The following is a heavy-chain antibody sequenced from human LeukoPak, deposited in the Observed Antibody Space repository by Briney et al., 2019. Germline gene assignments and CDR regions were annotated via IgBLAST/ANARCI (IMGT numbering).Heavy chain of an antibody. V-gene: IGHV4-34*01. D-gene: IGHD2-15*01. CDR3: ARRSVVAATDY. J-gene: IGHJ4*02. CDR1: GGSLSGYY. Sequence: SETLSLTCAVYGGSLSGYYWGWIRQPPGKGLEWIGSIYYSGSTYYNPSLKSRVTISVDTSKNQFSLKLSSVTAADTAVYYCARRSVVAATDYWGQGTLVTVSS. CDR2: IYYSGST.